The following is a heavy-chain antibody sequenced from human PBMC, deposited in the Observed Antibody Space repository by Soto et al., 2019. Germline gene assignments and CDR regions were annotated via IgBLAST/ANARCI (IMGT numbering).Heavy chain of an antibody. Sequence: SETLSLTCTVSGGSISSYYWSWIRQPPGKGLEWIGYIYYSGSTNYNPSLKSRVTISVDTSKNQFSLKLSSVTAADTAVYYCARPRRDGYNLDAFDIWGQGTMVTVSS. D-gene: IGHD5-12*01. CDR1: GGSISSYY. J-gene: IGHJ3*02. V-gene: IGHV4-59*08. CDR3: ARPRRDGYNLDAFDI. CDR2: IYYSGST.